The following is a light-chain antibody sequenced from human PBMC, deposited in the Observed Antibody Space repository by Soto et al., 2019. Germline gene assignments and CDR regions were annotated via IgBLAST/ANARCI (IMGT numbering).Light chain of an antibody. V-gene: IGLV2-11*01. J-gene: IGLJ1*01. Sequence: QSALTQPRSVSGSPGQSVTISCTGTNSNVGGYNYVSWYHHPPGKAPKLIIYDVSKLPSGVPDRFSGSKSGNTASLTISGLQTEDEGDYYCCSYAGGYTDVFGTGTKLTVL. CDR2: DVS. CDR1: NSNVGGYNY. CDR3: CSYAGGYTDV.